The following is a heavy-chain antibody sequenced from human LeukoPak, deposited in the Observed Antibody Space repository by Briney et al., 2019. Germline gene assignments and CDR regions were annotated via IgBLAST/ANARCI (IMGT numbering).Heavy chain of an antibody. CDR2: IYSGGST. Sequence: PGGSLRLSCAASGFTVSSNYMSWVRQAPGKGLEWVSVIYSGGSTYYADSVKGRFTISRDNSKNTLYLQMNSLRAEDTAVYYCARLDYYEERGYYYYYGMDVWGQGTTVTVSS. D-gene: IGHD3-22*01. J-gene: IGHJ6*02. CDR1: GFTVSSNY. V-gene: IGHV3-66*04. CDR3: ARLDYYEERGYYYYYGMDV.